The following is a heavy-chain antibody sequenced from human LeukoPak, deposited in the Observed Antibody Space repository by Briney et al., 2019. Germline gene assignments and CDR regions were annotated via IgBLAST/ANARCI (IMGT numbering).Heavy chain of an antibody. CDR1: GSSISGYY. Sequence: QASETLSLTCTVSGSSISGYYWSWIRQAPGEGLEWIGYIYDRNTNYNPSLKSRVTISIDTSTSSFSLKLTSVTAADTAVYYCARGLGDGYNNLPDYWGQGTLVTVSS. J-gene: IGHJ4*02. CDR2: IYDRNT. CDR3: ARGLGDGYNNLPDY. D-gene: IGHD5-24*01. V-gene: IGHV4-59*01.